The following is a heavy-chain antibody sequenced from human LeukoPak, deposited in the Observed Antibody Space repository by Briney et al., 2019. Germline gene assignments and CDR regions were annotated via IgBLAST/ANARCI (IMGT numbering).Heavy chain of an antibody. Sequence: PSETLSLTCTVSGGSISSYYWSWIRQPAGKGLEWIGRIYTSASPTSTPSLKRRVPMSVATSKHQFSLKLSSVTAADTAVYYCARSVAGDFDYWGQGTLVTVSS. CDR3: ARSVAGDFDY. J-gene: IGHJ4*02. CDR1: GGSISSYY. V-gene: IGHV4-4*07. D-gene: IGHD6-19*01. CDR2: IYTSASP.